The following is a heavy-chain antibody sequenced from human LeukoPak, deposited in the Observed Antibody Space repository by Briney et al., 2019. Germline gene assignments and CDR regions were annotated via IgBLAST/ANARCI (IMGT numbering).Heavy chain of an antibody. CDR3: ARREAPGYCSSTSCYMSYFDY. CDR1: GGSLSSRCYY. J-gene: IGHJ4*02. D-gene: IGHD2-2*02. CDR2: IYYSGST. V-gene: IGHV4-39*07. Sequence: SETLSLTCTVSGGSLSSRCYYWGWIRQPPGRGLVWIGSIYYSGSTYYHPSLKSRVTISVDTSKNQFSLKLSSVTAADTAVYYCARREAPGYCSSTSCYMSYFDYWGQGTLVTVSS.